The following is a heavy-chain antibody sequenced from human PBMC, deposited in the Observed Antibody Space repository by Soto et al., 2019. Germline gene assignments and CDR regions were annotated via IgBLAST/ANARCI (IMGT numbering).Heavy chain of an antibody. D-gene: IGHD2-2*01. Sequence: GGSLRLSCAASGFTFSSYGMHWVRQAPGKGLEWVAVIWYDGSNKYYADSVKGRFTISRDNSKNTLYLQMNSLRAEDTAVYYCARDYCSSTSCAYYYYGMDVWGQGTTVTVSS. V-gene: IGHV3-33*01. CDR3: ARDYCSSTSCAYYYYGMDV. CDR2: IWYDGSNK. J-gene: IGHJ6*02. CDR1: GFTFSSYG.